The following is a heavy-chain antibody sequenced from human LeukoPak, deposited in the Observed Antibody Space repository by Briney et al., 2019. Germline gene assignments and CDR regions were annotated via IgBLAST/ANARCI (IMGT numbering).Heavy chain of an antibody. CDR3: ARVTESYGSGRRHNYYYYYMDV. CDR2: IDGSGSS. CDR1: GYSISSGYL. J-gene: IGHJ6*03. V-gene: IGHV4-38-2*02. Sequence: KSSETLSLTCTVSGYSISSGYLWGWIRQPPGKGLEWIGSIDGSGSSYYNPSLKSRVTISVDTSRNQFSLKMTSVTAADTAVYYCARVTESYGSGRRHNYYYYYMDVWGKGTTVTISS. D-gene: IGHD3-10*01.